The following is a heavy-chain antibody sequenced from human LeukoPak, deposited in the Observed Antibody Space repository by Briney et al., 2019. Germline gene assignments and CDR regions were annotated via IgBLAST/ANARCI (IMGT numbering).Heavy chain of an antibody. J-gene: IGHJ3*02. Sequence: SQTLSLTCTVSGGSISSGGYYWSWIRQHPGKGLEWIGYIYYSGSTYYNPSLKSRVTISVDTSKNQFSLKLSSVTAADTAVYYCAKVWEPRAHDAFDIWGQGTMVTVSS. D-gene: IGHD1-26*01. V-gene: IGHV4-31*03. CDR2: IYYSGST. CDR1: GGSISSGGYY. CDR3: AKVWEPRAHDAFDI.